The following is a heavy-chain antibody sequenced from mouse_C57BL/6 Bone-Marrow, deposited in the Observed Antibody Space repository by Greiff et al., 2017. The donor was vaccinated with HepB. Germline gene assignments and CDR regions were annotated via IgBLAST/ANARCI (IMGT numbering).Heavy chain of an antibody. CDR1: GYAFTNYL. Sequence: QVQLQQSGAELVRPGTSVKVSCKASGYAFTNYLIEWVKQRPGQGLEWIGVINPGSGGTNYNEKFKGKATLTADKSSSTAYMQLSSLTSEDSAVYFCARRGIYSNYAMDYWGQGTSVTVSS. CDR2: INPGSGGT. D-gene: IGHD2-5*01. CDR3: ARRGIYSNYAMDY. J-gene: IGHJ4*01. V-gene: IGHV1-54*01.